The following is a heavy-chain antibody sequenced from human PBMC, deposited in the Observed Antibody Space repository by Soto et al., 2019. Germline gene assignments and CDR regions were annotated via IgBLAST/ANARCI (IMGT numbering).Heavy chain of an antibody. D-gene: IGHD6-13*01. CDR1: GGSFSGYY. CDR2: INHSGST. Sequence: SETLSLTCAVYGGSFSGYYWTWIRQPPGTGLEWIGEINHSGSTNYNPSLKSRVTISVDTSKNQFSLKLTSVTAADTAVYYCARVAAGTLDYWGQGTLVTVSS. J-gene: IGHJ4*02. CDR3: ARVAAGTLDY. V-gene: IGHV4-34*01.